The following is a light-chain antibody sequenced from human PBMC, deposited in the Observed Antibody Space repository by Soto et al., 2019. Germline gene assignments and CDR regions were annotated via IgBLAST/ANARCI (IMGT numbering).Light chain of an antibody. V-gene: IGKV1-5*01. CDR2: AAS. CDR1: QTISSW. J-gene: IGKJ1*01. Sequence: DIQMTQSPSTLSGSVGDRVTITCRASQTISSWLAWYQQKPGKAPKLLIYAASRLQSGVPSRFSGSGSATEFTLTISSLQPDDFATYYCQQYNSYSRTFGQGTKVDIK. CDR3: QQYNSYSRT.